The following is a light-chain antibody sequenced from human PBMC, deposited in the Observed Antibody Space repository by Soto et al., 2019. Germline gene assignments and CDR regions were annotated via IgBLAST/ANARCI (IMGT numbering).Light chain of an antibody. CDR3: CSYAGSSTGV. J-gene: IGLJ3*02. CDR1: SSDVGGYKY. Sequence: QSVLTQPRSVSGSPGQSLTISCTGTSSDVGGYKYVSWYQQHPGKAPKLMIYDVSKRPSGVPNRFSGSKSGNTASLTISGLQADDEADYYCCSYAGSSTGVFGGGTKLTVL. CDR2: DVS. V-gene: IGLV2-11*01.